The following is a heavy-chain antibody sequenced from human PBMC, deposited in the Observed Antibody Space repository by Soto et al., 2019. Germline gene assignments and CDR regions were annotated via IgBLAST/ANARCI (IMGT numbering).Heavy chain of an antibody. J-gene: IGHJ4*02. CDR2: ISYDGSNK. D-gene: IGHD3-9*01. CDR3: ARGWSIFAYFDY. Sequence: PGGSLRLSCAASGFTFSSYAMHWVRQAPGKGLEWVAVISYDGSNKYYADSVKGRFTISRDNSKNTLYLQMNSLRAEDTAVYYCARGWSIFAYFDYWGQGTLVTLSS. CDR1: GFTFSSYA. V-gene: IGHV3-30-3*01.